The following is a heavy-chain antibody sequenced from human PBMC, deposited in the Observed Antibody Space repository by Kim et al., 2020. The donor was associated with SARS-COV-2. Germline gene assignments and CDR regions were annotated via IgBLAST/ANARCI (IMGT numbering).Heavy chain of an antibody. Sequence: EGSNTKYADSVKGRFTISRDNAKNTVYIQMNSLRGEDTAVYYCAKAYDDWGQGTLVTVSS. CDR3: AKAYDD. V-gene: IGHV3-74*03. D-gene: IGHD2-21*01. CDR2: EGSNT. J-gene: IGHJ4*02.